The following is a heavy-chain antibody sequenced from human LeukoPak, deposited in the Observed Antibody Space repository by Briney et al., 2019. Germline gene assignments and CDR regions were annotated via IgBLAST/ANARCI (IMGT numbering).Heavy chain of an antibody. CDR3: ARDVDTGMRS. Sequence: SETLSLTCTVSGGSISSYYWSWIRQPPGKGLEWIGYIYYSGSTNYNSSLKSRVTISVDTSKNQFSLELNSVTPEDTAVYYCARDVDTGMRSWGQGTVVTVST. CDR2: IYYSGST. J-gene: IGHJ5*02. V-gene: IGHV4-59*12. D-gene: IGHD5-18*01. CDR1: GGSISSYY.